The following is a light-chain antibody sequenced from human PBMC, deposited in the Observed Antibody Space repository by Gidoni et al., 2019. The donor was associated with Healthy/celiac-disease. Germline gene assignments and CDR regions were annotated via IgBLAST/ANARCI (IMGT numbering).Light chain of an antibody. V-gene: IGLV3-1*01. Sequence: SYELTQPPSASVAPGQTASITSSGDKLGDKYACWYQQKPGQSPVLVIYQDSKRPSGIPERFSGSNSGNTATLTISGTQAMDEADYYCQAWDSSTYVFGTGTKVTVL. CDR2: QDS. CDR1: KLGDKY. J-gene: IGLJ1*01. CDR3: QAWDSSTYV.